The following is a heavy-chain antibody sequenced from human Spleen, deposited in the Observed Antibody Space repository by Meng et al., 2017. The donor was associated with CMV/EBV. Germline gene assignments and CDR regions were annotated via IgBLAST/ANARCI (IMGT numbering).Heavy chain of an antibody. Sequence: GESLKISCKGSGYSSTGYWIGWVRQMPGKGLEWMGIIYPGDSDTRYSPSFQGQVTISADRSINTAYLQWSSLKASDTAMYYCAGTIERDYNSGWLPSYWGQGTLVTVSS. J-gene: IGHJ4*02. V-gene: IGHV5-51*01. CDR3: AGTIERDYNSGWLPSY. D-gene: IGHD5-12*01. CDR1: GYSSTGYW. CDR2: IYPGDSDT.